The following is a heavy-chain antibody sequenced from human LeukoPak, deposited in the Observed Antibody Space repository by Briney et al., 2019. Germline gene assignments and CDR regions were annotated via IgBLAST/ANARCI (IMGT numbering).Heavy chain of an antibody. CDR2: ISGSGGST. D-gene: IGHD1-26*01. CDR1: GLTFSSYA. CDR3: AKLSWTVGATLNFDY. J-gene: IGHJ4*02. Sequence: GGSLRLSCAASGLTFSSYAMSWVRQAPGKGLEWVSAISGSGGSTYYADSVKGRFTISRDNSKNTLYLQMNSLRAEDTAVYYCAKLSWTVGATLNFDYWGQGTLVTVSS. V-gene: IGHV3-23*01.